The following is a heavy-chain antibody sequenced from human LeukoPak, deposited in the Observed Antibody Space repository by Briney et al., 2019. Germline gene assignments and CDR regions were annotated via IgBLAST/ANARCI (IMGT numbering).Heavy chain of an antibody. D-gene: IGHD7-27*01. V-gene: IGHV3-64*01. CDR1: GFTFSCYA. CDR2: ISSNGGST. CDR3: ARGANWGSPDY. J-gene: IGHJ4*02. Sequence: GGSLRLSCAASGFTFSCYAMHWVRQAPGKGLEYVSGISSNGGSTYYANSVKGRFTISRDNSKNTLYLQMGSLRAEDMAVYYCARGANWGSPDYWGQGTLVTVSS.